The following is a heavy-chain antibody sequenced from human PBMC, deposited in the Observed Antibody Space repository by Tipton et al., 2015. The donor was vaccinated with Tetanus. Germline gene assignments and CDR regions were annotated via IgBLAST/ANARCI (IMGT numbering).Heavy chain of an antibody. D-gene: IGHD2-21*02. CDR3: ARAYNVVTATNYYYGLDL. J-gene: IGHJ6*02. CDR1: GFSFNVYS. Sequence: SLRLSCAASGFSFNVYSMSWVRQAPGQGLEWLSDISGSGTSIQYADSAKGRFTISRDNAQKSLYLHMKSLSDDDTAVYYCARAYNVVTATNYYYGLDLWGPGTPATVSS. V-gene: IGHV3-48*02. CDR2: ISGSGTSI.